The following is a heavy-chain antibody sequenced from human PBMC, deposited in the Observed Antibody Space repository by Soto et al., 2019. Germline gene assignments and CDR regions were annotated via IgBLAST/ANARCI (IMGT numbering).Heavy chain of an antibody. Sequence: ASVKVSCKASGYTFIGYYIHWVRQAPGQGLEWMGRINPRSGDTTYARKFQGRLTMTRDTSISTAYMELSSLRSDDTAVYYCGRDGVGATPLGWFDPWGQGSLVTVSS. V-gene: IGHV1-2*06. CDR2: INPRSGDT. D-gene: IGHD1-26*01. CDR3: GRDGVGATPLGWFDP. CDR1: GYTFIGYY. J-gene: IGHJ5*02.